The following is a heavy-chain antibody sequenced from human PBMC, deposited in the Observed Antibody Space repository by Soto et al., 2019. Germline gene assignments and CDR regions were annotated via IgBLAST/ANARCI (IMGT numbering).Heavy chain of an antibody. Sequence: PGGSLRLSCAASGFTFSSYAMSWVRQAPGKGLEWVSAISGSGGSTYYADSVKGRFTISRDNSKNTLYLQMNSLRAEDTAVYYYAKVAPSISILWGFDHWVPGTLVTVSS. J-gene: IGHJ4*02. CDR3: AKVAPSISILWGFDH. V-gene: IGHV3-23*01. CDR1: GFTFSSYA. D-gene: IGHD3-3*02. CDR2: ISGSGGST.